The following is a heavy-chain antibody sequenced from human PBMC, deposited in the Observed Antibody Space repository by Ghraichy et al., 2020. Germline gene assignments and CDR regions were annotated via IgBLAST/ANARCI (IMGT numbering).Heavy chain of an antibody. D-gene: IGHD2/OR15-2a*01. J-gene: IGHJ2*01. CDR1: GGSISSYY. Sequence: ETLSLTCTVSGGSISSYYWSWIRQPPGKGLEWIGYIYYSGSTNYNPSLKSRVTISVDTSKNQFSLKLSSVTAADTAVYYCATGNIGGWYFDLWGRGTLVTVSS. V-gene: IGHV4-59*01. CDR2: IYYSGST. CDR3: ATGNIGGWYFDL.